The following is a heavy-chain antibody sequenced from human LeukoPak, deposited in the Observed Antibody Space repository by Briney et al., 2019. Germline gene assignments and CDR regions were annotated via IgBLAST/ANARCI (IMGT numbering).Heavy chain of an antibody. V-gene: IGHV4-34*01. J-gene: IGHJ4*02. CDR1: GGSFSGYY. CDR3: ARKTKVSMIVVVTRYYFDY. CDR2: INHSGST. D-gene: IGHD3-22*01. Sequence: SETLSLTCAVYGGSFSGYYWSWIRQPPGKGLEWIGEINHSGSTNYNPSLKSRVTISVDTSKNQVALKLSSVTAADTAVYYCARKTKVSMIVVVTRYYFDYWGQGTLVTVSS.